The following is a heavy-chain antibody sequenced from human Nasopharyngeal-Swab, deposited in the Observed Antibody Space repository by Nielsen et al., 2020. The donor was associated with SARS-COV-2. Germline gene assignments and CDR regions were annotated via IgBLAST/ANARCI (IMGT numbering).Heavy chain of an antibody. CDR1: GYTFTGYF. J-gene: IGHJ2*01. Sequence: ASVKVSCKASGYTFTGYFIHWVRQAPGQGLEWMGWISPYNANTNYAQNLQGRVTMTTDTSTSTAYMELRSLRSDDTAVYYCARHYGDWYFDLWGRGTLVTVSS. CDR2: ISPYNANT. CDR3: ARHYGDWYFDL. V-gene: IGHV1-18*04. D-gene: IGHD4-17*01.